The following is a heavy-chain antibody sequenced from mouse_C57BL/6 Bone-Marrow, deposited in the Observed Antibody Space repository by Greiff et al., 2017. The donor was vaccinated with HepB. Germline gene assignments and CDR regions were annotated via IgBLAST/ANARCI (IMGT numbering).Heavy chain of an antibody. J-gene: IGHJ3*01. D-gene: IGHD2-12*01. Sequence: VKLMESGAELARPGASVKLSCKASGYTFTSYGISWVKQRTGQGLEWIGEIYPRSGNTYYNEKFKGKATLTADKSSSTAYMELRSLTSEDSAVYFCARRTSYGFAYWGQGTLVTVSA. CDR1: GYTFTSYG. CDR3: ARRTSYGFAY. V-gene: IGHV1-81*01. CDR2: IYPRSGNT.